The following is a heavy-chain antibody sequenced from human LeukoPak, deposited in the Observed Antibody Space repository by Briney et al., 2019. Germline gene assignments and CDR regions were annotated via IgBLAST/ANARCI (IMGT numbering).Heavy chain of an antibody. J-gene: IGHJ4*02. V-gene: IGHV3-7*01. CDR1: GFTFSSYW. Sequence: PGGSLRLSCAASGFTFSSYWMSWVRQAPGKGLEWVANIKQDGSEKYYVDSVKGRFTISRDNAKNSLYLQMNSLRAEDTAAYYCARDDSSGYYPLYYFDYWGQGTLVTVSS. D-gene: IGHD3-22*01. CDR2: IKQDGSEK. CDR3: ARDDSSGYYPLYYFDY.